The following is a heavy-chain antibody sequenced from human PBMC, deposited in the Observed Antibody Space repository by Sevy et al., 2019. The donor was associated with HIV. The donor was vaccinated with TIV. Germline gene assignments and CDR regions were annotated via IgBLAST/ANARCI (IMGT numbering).Heavy chain of an antibody. CDR1: GISFTTSG. J-gene: IGHJ6*02. CDR2: ISYHGRDK. D-gene: IGHD3-9*01. Sequence: GGSLRLSFVVSGISFTTSGMHWVRQAPGKGLEWVAVISYHGRDKFYAESVKGRSTISRDNSKNMLYLQMNSLRAEDTAVYYCAKDFTGYNGMDVWGQGTKVTVSS. CDR3: AKDFTGYNGMDV. V-gene: IGHV3-30*18.